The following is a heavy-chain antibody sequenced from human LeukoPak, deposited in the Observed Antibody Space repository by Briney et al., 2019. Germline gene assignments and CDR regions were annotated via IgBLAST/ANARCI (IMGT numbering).Heavy chain of an antibody. CDR1: GYTFTSYA. J-gene: IGHJ6*03. D-gene: IGHD5-12*01. V-gene: IGHV1-69*13. CDR3: AREGGYSGYDSYYMDV. Sequence: EASVKVSCKASGYTFTSYAISWVRQAPGQGLEWMGGIIPIFGTANYAQMFQGRVTIAADESTCPAYMELSSLRSVDTGVYYCAREGGYSGYDSYYMDVWGKGTTVTISS. CDR2: IIPIFGTA.